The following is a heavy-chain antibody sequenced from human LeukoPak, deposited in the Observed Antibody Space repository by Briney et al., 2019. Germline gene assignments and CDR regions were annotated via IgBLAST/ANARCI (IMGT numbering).Heavy chain of an antibody. CDR1: GGSFSGYY. J-gene: IGHJ4*02. V-gene: IGHV4-34*01. D-gene: IGHD2-2*01. CDR2: INHSGST. Sequence: KPSETLSLTCAVYGGSFSGYYWSWIRQPPGKGLEWIGEINHSGSTNYNPSLKSRVTISVDASKNQFSLKLSSVTAADTAVYYCARGSPDIVVVPAAAAPSCYFDYWGQGTLVTVSS. CDR3: ARGSPDIVVVPAAAAPSCYFDY.